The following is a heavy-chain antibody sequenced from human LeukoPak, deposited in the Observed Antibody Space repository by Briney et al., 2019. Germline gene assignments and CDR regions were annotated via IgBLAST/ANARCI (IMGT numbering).Heavy chain of an antibody. J-gene: IGHJ4*02. CDR3: AKERGYSSSWYGGVDY. D-gene: IGHD6-13*01. V-gene: IGHV3-66*02. CDR1: GFTVNNKY. Sequence: GGSLRLSCAASGFTVNNKYMTWVRQAPGKGLEWVSLIYNDGRTYYADSVKGRFTISRDNSKNTLYLQMNSLRAEDTAVYYCAKERGYSSSWYGGVDYWGQGTLVTVSS. CDR2: IYNDGRT.